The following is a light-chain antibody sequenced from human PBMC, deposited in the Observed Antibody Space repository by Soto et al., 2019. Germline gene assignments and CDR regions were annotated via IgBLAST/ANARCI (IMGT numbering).Light chain of an antibody. CDR1: QIVSSN. CDR3: QQRSNWPRLT. V-gene: IGKV3-11*01. CDR2: GAS. J-gene: IGKJ4*01. Sequence: EIVLTQSPATLSLSPGERATLSCRASQIVSSNFLAWYKQRPGQAPRLLIYGASNRATGIPARFSGSGSGTDFTLTISSLEPEDFAVYYCQQRSNWPRLTFGGGTKVEIK.